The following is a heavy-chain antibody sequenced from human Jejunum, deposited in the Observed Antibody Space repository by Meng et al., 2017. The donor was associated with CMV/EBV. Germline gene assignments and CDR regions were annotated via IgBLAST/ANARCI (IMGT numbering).Heavy chain of an antibody. CDR2: IYYSGNT. D-gene: IGHD6-19*01. V-gene: IGHV4-59*01. CDR1: GGSISSYY. J-gene: IGHJ4*02. CDR3: ARDGVGSTGWFDLDY. Sequence: SGGSISSYYWSWIRQPPGKGLEWIGYIYYSGNTNYNSSLKSRVTISVDTSKNQFFLKLRSMTAADTAVYFCARDGVGSTGWFDLDYWGRGTLVTVSS.